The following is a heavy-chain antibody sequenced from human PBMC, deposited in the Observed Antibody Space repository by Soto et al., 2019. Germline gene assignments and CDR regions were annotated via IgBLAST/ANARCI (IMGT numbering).Heavy chain of an antibody. J-gene: IGHJ4*02. CDR2: ISTYNGNT. V-gene: IGHV1-18*04. D-gene: IGHD3-22*01. CDR3: ARSTYYYDSSGPFDY. CDR1: GYTFTTYG. Sequence: ASVKVSCKASGYTFTTYGINWVRQAPGQGLEWVGWISTYNGNTDYVQKVQDRVTMTTDTSTSTAYMELRSLRSDDTAVYYCARSTYYYDSSGPFDYWGQGTLVTVSS.